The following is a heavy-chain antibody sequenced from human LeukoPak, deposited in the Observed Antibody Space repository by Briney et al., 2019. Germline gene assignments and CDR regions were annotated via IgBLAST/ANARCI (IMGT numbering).Heavy chain of an antibody. CDR3: AREREEYYYGSGSYYKDLGYFDY. CDR2: IIPIFGTA. D-gene: IGHD3-10*01. J-gene: IGHJ4*02. Sequence: SVKVSCKASGGTFSSYAISWLRQAPGQGLEWMGMIIPIFGTANYAQKFQGRVTITTDESTSIAYMELSSLRSEDTAVYYCAREREEYYYGSGSYYKDLGYFDYWGQGTLVTVSS. CDR1: GGTFSSYA. V-gene: IGHV1-69*05.